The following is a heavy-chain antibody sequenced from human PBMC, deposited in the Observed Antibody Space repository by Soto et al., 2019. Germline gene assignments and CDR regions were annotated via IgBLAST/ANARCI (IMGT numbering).Heavy chain of an antibody. D-gene: IGHD1-26*01. CDR1: GGSFSGYY. Sequence: QVQLQQWGAGLLKPSETLSLTCAVYGGSFSGYYWSWIRQPPGKGLEWIGETNHSGSTNYNPSLKSRVTISVDTSKNQFSLKLSSVTAADTAVYYCARGRRGGSYYAEPGFDYWGQGTLVTVSS. J-gene: IGHJ4*02. V-gene: IGHV4-34*01. CDR2: TNHSGST. CDR3: ARGRRGGSYYAEPGFDY.